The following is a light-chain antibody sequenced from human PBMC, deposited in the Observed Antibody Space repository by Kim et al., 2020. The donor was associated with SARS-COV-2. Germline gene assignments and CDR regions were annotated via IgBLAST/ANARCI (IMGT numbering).Light chain of an antibody. Sequence: QSALTQTASVSGSPGQSITISCTGTSSDIGGYNYVSWYQQHPGKAPKLMIYGVSSRPSGITDRFSGSKAGNTASLTISGLQAEDEADYYCSSYTSSSTVIIGGGTQLTVL. CDR3: SSYTSSSTVI. V-gene: IGLV2-14*03. CDR1: SSDIGGYNY. CDR2: GVS. J-gene: IGLJ2*01.